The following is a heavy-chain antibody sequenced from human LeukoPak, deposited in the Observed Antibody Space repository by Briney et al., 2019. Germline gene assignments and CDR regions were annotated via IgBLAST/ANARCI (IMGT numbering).Heavy chain of an antibody. CDR1: GFTFSSFT. Sequence: PEGSLRLSCAASGFTFSSFTMNWVRQAPGKGLEWVSYFNSFSSTISYADSVRGRFTISSDNAKNSLYLQMNSLRDEDTAVYYCATDKDYAFDYWGRGTLVTVSS. CDR2: FNSFSSTI. V-gene: IGHV3-48*02. D-gene: IGHD4-17*01. CDR3: ATDKDYAFDY. J-gene: IGHJ4*02.